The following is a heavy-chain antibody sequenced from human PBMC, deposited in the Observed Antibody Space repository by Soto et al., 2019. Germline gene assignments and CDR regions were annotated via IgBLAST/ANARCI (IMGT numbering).Heavy chain of an antibody. V-gene: IGHV4-59*11. CDR2: IYYRGST. D-gene: IGHD6-19*01. Sequence: VQLQESGPGLVKPSETLSLTCTVSSGSISGHYWSWVRQPPGKGLEWIGHIYYRGSTNYNPSLKSRVTISVDTSKNEFALKLNSVTAADTALYYCARERNSGWSDSWGQGTLVTVSS. J-gene: IGHJ5*01. CDR3: ARERNSGWSDS. CDR1: SGSISGHY.